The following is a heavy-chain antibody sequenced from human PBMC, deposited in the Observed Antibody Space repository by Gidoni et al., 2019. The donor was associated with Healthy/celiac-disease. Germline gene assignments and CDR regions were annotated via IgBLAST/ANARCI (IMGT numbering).Heavy chain of an antibody. CDR2: ISGSGGST. J-gene: IGHJ4*02. V-gene: IGHV3-23*01. CDR1: GFTFSSYA. D-gene: IGHD3-22*01. Sequence: EVQLLESGGGLVQPGGSLSLSCAASGFTFSSYAMSWVRQAPGKGLEWVSAISGSGGSTYYADSVKGRFTISRDNSKNTLYLQMNSLRAEDTAVYYCAKDRTITMIVVVTYYFDYWGQGTLVTVSS. CDR3: AKDRTITMIVVVTYYFDY.